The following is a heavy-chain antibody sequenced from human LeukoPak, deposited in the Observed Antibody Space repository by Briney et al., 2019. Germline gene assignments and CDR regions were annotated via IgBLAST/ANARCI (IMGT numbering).Heavy chain of an antibody. J-gene: IGHJ4*02. D-gene: IGHD6-13*01. CDR2: IIPIFGTA. CDR1: GGTFSSYA. Sequence: SVKVSCKASGGTFSSYAISWVRQAPGQGLEWMGGIIPIFGTANYAQKFQGRVTITADKSTSPAYMELSSLRSEDTAVYYCATVVQQLGLALDYWGQGTLVTVSS. CDR3: ATVVQQLGLALDY. V-gene: IGHV1-69*06.